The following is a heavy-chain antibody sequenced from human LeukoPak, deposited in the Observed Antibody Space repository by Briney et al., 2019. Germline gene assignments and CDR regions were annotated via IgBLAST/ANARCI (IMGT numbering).Heavy chain of an antibody. J-gene: IGHJ4*02. V-gene: IGHV4-34*01. CDR2: IDQSGST. Sequence: SETLSLTCAVYDKSGSGYYWTWFRQVPGKGLEWIGEIDQSGSTNYNPSLKRRVIISVDTSKSQFSLKMTFVTATDTGLYYCARGVDYWGQGTVVTVSS. CDR1: DKSGSGYY. CDR3: ARGVDY.